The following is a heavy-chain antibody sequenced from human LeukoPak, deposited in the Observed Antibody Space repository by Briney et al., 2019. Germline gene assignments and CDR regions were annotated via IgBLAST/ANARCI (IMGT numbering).Heavy chain of an antibody. CDR3: ARDLREYSRGWWDY. CDR1: GFTFSSYG. CDR2: IRYDGSNK. J-gene: IGHJ4*02. Sequence: GGSLRLSCAASGFTFSSYGMHWVRQAPGKGLEWVAFIRYDGSNKYYADSVKGRFTISRDNAKNSLYLQMNSLRAEDTAVYYCARDLREYSRGWWDYWGQGTLVTVSS. D-gene: IGHD6-19*01. V-gene: IGHV3-30*02.